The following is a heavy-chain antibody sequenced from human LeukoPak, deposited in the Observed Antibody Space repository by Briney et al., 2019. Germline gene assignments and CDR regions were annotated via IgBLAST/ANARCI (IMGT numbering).Heavy chain of an antibody. CDR1: GGSISSYY. J-gene: IGHJ6*03. CDR3: ARGWRGSSWYRDPHYYYYYMDV. V-gene: IGHV4-59*12. D-gene: IGHD6-13*01. Sequence: SETLSLTCTVSGGSISSYYWSWIRQPPGKGLEWIGYIYYSGSTNYNPSLKSRVTISVDTSKNQFSLKLSSVTAADTAVYYCARGWRGSSWYRDPHYYYYYMDVWGKGTTVTVSS. CDR2: IYYSGST.